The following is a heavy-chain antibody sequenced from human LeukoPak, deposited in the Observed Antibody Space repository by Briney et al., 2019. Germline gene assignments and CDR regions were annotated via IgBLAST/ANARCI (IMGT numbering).Heavy chain of an antibody. D-gene: IGHD1-20*01. CDR2: ISSSSSYI. CDR3: ARPLSGTTDFDY. CDR1: GFTFSSYA. J-gene: IGHJ4*02. V-gene: IGHV3-21*01. Sequence: GGSLRLSCAASGFTFSSYAMNWVRQAPGKGLEWVSLISSSSSYIFYADSVKGRFTISRDNAKKSLYLQMNSLRAEDTAVYYCARPLSGTTDFDYWGQGTLVTVSS.